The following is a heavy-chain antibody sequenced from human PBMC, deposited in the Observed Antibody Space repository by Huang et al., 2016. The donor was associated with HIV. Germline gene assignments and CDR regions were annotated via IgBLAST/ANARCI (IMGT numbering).Heavy chain of an antibody. Sequence: EVQLVESGGGLVQPGGSLRLSCAASGFTFNSYWMSWVRKAPGKGLEWVANINQDGSEKYYVDSVKGRFTISRDNAKNSLSLQINNLRVEDTAVFYCTRGLISSGWGIDYWGQGTLVTVSS. V-gene: IGHV3-7*01. CDR1: GFTFNSYW. CDR2: INQDGSEK. CDR3: TRGLISSGWGIDY. J-gene: IGHJ4*02. D-gene: IGHD6-19*01.